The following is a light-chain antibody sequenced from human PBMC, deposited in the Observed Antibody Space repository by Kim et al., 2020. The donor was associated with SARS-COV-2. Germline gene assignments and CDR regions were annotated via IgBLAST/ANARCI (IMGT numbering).Light chain of an antibody. CDR2: GAS. V-gene: IGKV3-15*01. J-gene: IGKJ1*01. CDR3: QQYNNWPPWT. Sequence: STRERAHHSCRTSQSVSSSLAGYQQEPGQAPRLLICGASTRATGIPARFSGSGSGTEFTLTISSLQSEDCAVYYCQQYNNWPPWTFGQGTKVDIK. CDR1: QSVSSS.